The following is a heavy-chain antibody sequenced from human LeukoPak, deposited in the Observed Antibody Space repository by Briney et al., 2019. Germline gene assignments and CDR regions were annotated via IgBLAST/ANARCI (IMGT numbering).Heavy chain of an antibody. D-gene: IGHD4-17*01. J-gene: IGHJ4*02. V-gene: IGHV3-30-3*01. CDR3: ARSPSTVTIPI. CDR1: GFTFSSYA. Sequence: GGSLRLSCAASGFTFSSYAMHWVRQAPGKGLEWVAVISYDGSNKYYADSVKGRFTISRDNSKNTLYLQMNSLRAEDTAVYYCARSPSTVTIPIWGQGTLVTVSS. CDR2: ISYDGSNK.